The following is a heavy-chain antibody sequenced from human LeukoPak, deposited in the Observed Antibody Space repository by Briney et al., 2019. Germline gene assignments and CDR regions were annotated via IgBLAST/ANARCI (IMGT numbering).Heavy chain of an antibody. CDR1: GFTFDDYA. Sequence: PGRSLRLSCAASGFTFDDYAMHWVRQAPGKGLEWVSGIRWNSGSIGYADSVKGRFTISRDNAKNSLYLQMNSLRAEDTALYYCAKDIRLLGATGPFDYWGQGTLVTVSS. CDR3: AKDIRLLGATGPFDY. D-gene: IGHD1-26*01. J-gene: IGHJ4*02. V-gene: IGHV3-9*01. CDR2: IRWNSGSI.